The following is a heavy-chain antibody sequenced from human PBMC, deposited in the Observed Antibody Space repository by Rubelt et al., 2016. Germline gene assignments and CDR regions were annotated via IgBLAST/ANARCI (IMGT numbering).Heavy chain of an antibody. D-gene: IGHD6-13*01. CDR2: IRYDGSNK. J-gene: IGHJ4*02. V-gene: IGHV3-30*02. CDR3: AKGHSNRDY. CDR1: GFTFSSYG. Sequence: VQLVESGGGVVQPGGSLRLSCAASGFTFSSYGMHWVRQAPGKGLEWVAFIRYDGSNKYYADSVKGRFTNSRDKSKNTLYMQMNSLRAEDTAGYYCAKGHSNRDYWGQGTLVTVSS.